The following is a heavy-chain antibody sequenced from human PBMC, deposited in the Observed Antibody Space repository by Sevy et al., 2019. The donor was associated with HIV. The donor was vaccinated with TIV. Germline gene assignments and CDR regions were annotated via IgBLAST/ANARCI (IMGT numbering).Heavy chain of an antibody. Sequence: ASVKVSCKASGYTFASEGISWVRQAPGQGLEWMGWIGAYNGNANSAQKLQGRVTMTKDTSTSTDYMELSSLRSDDTAIYYCARVPTYYYGSATYFESWGQGTLVTRLL. CDR2: IGAYNGNA. V-gene: IGHV1-18*01. D-gene: IGHD3-10*01. CDR3: ARVPTYYYGSATYFES. J-gene: IGHJ4*02. CDR1: GYTFASEG.